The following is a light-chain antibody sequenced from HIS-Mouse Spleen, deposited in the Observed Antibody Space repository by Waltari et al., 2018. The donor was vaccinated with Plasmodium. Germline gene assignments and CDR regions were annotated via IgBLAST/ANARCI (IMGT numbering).Light chain of an antibody. Sequence: SYELTQPPSVSVSPGQTARITCSGDALPKKYAYWYQQKSGRAPVLVLYEDSKRPSGIPERSSGSSSGTMATLTISGAQVEDEADYYCYSTDSSGNHRVFGGGTKLTVL. CDR2: EDS. J-gene: IGLJ3*02. CDR3: YSTDSSGNHRV. V-gene: IGLV3-10*01. CDR1: ALPKKY.